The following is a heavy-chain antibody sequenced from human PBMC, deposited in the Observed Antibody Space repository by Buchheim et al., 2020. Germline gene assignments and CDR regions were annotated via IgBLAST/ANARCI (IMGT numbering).Heavy chain of an antibody. Sequence: QVQLVESGGGVVQPGRSLRLSCAASGFTFSSYVMHWVRQAPGKGLEWVAVIWYDGSNKNYADSVKGRFTIARDNSKNTLYLQMNSLRAEDTAVYYCARQDLCGGGICCPHYWGQGT. CDR1: GFTFSSYV. CDR2: IWYDGSNK. V-gene: IGHV3-33*01. CDR3: ARQDLCGGGICCPHY. D-gene: IGHD2-15*01. J-gene: IGHJ4*02.